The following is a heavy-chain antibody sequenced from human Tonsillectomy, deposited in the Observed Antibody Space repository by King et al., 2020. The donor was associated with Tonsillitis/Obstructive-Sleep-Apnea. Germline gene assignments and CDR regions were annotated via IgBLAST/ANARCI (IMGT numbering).Heavy chain of an antibody. CDR1: GGSISSYY. CDR3: ARRPRDSSGYYFDY. D-gene: IGHD3-22*01. V-gene: IGHV4-59*08. Sequence: QLQESGPGLVKPSETLSLTCTVPGGSISSYYWSWIRQPPGKGLEWIGYIYYSGSTNYNPSLKSRVTISVDTSKNQFSLKLSSVTAADTAVYYCARRPRDSSGYYFDYWGQGTLVTVSS. CDR2: IYYSGST. J-gene: IGHJ4*02.